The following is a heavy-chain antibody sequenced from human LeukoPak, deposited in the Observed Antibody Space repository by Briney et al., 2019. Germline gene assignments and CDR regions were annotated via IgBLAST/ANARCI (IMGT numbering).Heavy chain of an antibody. J-gene: IGHJ5*02. CDR1: GFTFSTYG. CDR2: VSYDGSSI. Sequence: GGSLRLSCAGSGFTFSTYGMHWVRQAPGKGLEWVAVVSYDGSSIYYADSVKGRFTISRDNSKNTLYLQMGSLRPEDMAVYYCARDRTGRDWFDTWGQGTLVTVSS. CDR3: ARDRTGRDWFDT. V-gene: IGHV3-30*03. D-gene: IGHD1-1*01.